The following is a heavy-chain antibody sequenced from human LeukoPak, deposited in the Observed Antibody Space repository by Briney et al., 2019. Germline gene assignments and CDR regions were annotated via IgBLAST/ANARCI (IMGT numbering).Heavy chain of an antibody. CDR3: ARDGIRKGWFAP. D-gene: IGHD1-14*01. J-gene: IGHJ5*02. Sequence: GGSLRLSCAASGFTFSSYWMSWVRQDPGTGLEWGANIKQDGSEKYYVDSAKGQFTIPRDNAKKSLYVHLNSLRAEDPAVYYCARDGIRKGWFAPWGQATLVTVSS. CDR1: GFTFSSYW. CDR2: IKQDGSEK. V-gene: IGHV3-7*03.